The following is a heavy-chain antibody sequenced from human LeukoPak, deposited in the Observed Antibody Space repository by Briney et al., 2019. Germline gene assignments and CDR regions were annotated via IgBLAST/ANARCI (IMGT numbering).Heavy chain of an antibody. CDR3: ACNVYHYYMDV. V-gene: IGHV4-28*05. D-gene: IGHD1-14*01. CDR2: FYYSGSI. CDR1: GYSISSSNW. Sequence: SETLSLTCAVSGYSISSSNWWGWIRQPPGKGLEWIGYFYYSGSIYYNPSLKSRVTMSVDTSKNQFSLKLSSVTAVDTAVYYCACNVYHYYMDVWGKGTTVTVSS. J-gene: IGHJ6*03.